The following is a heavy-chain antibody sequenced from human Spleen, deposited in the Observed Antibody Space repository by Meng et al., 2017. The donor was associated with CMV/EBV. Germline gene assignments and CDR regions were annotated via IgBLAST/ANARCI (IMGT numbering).Heavy chain of an antibody. CDR3: ARGEGGGGFDY. V-gene: IGHV4-59*01. D-gene: IGHD3-16*01. CDR1: GGAISSYY. Sequence: SETLSLTCTVSGGAISSYYWSWIRQPPGKGLEWIGYIYYSGSTNYNPSLKSRVTISVDTSKNQFPLKLSSVTAADTAVYYWARGEGGGGFDYWGQGTLVTVS. J-gene: IGHJ4*02. CDR2: IYYSGST.